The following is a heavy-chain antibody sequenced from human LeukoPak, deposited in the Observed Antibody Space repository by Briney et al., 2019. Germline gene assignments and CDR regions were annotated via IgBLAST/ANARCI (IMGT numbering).Heavy chain of an antibody. CDR2: ISSSSSTI. CDR1: GFTFSSYS. D-gene: IGHD6-13*01. CDR3: AKVPTAAGLWWAYYFDY. V-gene: IGHV3-48*01. Sequence: GGSLRLSCAASGFTFSSYSMNWVRQAPGKGLEWVSYISSSSSTIYYADSVKGRFTISRDNAKNSLYLQMNSLRAEDTAVYYCAKVPTAAGLWWAYYFDYWGQGTLVTVSS. J-gene: IGHJ4*02.